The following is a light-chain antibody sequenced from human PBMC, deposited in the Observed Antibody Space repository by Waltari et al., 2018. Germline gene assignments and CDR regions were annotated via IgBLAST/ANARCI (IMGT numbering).Light chain of an antibody. CDR1: SSDVGTYNL. CDR2: DGS. J-gene: IGLJ2*01. V-gene: IGLV2-23*01. Sequence: QSALAQPASVSGSPGQSITISCTGTSSDVGTYNLVSWYQQHPGRAPKVLVYDGSERSSGVSSRFSASKSGNTASLTISGRQAEDESDYYCCSYAGSSTVVFGGGTRLTVL. CDR3: CSYAGSSTVV.